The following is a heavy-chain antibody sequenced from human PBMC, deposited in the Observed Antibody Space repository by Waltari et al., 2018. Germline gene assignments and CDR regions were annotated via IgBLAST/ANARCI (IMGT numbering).Heavy chain of an antibody. Sequence: EVQLVESGGGLVKPGGSLRLSCAASGFTFSSYSMNWVRQAPGKGLEWVSSISSSSSYIDYADSVKGRFTISRDNAKNSRYLQMNSLRAEDTAVYYCARLVVPAAINWGQGTLVTVSS. D-gene: IGHD2-2*02. CDR2: ISSSSSYI. V-gene: IGHV3-21*01. CDR3: ARLVVPAAIN. J-gene: IGHJ4*02. CDR1: GFTFSSYS.